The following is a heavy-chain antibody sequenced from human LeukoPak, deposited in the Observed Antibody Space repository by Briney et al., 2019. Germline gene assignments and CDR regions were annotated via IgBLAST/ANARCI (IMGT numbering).Heavy chain of an antibody. CDR1: GSTFSDDY. CDR2: ISGSGSAM. Sequence: GGSLRLSCAASGSTFSDDYMSWIRQAPGKGLEWLSYISGSGSAMYYADAVKGRFTISRDNAKNSLYLQMNSLRAEDTAVYYCARASYYDFWSGLYYYMDVWGKGTTVTVSS. J-gene: IGHJ6*03. CDR3: ARASYYDFWSGLYYYMDV. V-gene: IGHV3-11*04. D-gene: IGHD3-3*01.